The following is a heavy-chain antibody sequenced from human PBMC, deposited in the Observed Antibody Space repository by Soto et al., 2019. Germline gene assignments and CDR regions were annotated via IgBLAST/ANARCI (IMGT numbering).Heavy chain of an antibody. J-gene: IGHJ6*02. D-gene: IGHD4-17*01. CDR1: GASINGGGYY. CDR3: ARDPSYGDYSYYSMDV. CDR2: IYYSGNT. Sequence: QVQLQESGPGLVKPSQTLSLTCTVSGASINGGGYYWSWIRQHPGKGLEWIGSIYYSGNTYYSPSLKSRVTISVGTSKNHFSLRLTSVTAADTAVYYCARDPSYGDYSYYSMDVWGQGTTVTVSS. V-gene: IGHV4-31*03.